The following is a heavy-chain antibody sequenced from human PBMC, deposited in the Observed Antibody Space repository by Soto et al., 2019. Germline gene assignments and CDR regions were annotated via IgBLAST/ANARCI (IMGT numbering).Heavy chain of an antibody. CDR2: IYYSGST. V-gene: IGHV4-59*01. Sequence: SETLSLTCTVSGDSISSYYWGWIRQPPGKGLEWIGYIYYSGSTNYNPSLKSRVTISVDTSKNQFSLKLSSVTAADTAVYYCARTMIRGVIVFDYWGQGTMVTVSS. CDR3: ARTMIRGVIVFDY. CDR1: GDSISSYY. J-gene: IGHJ4*02. D-gene: IGHD3-10*01.